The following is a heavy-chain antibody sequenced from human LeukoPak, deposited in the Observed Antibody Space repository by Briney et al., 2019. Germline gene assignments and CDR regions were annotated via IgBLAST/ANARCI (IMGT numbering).Heavy chain of an antibody. D-gene: IGHD5-18*01. J-gene: IGHJ4*02. V-gene: IGHV3-23*01. CDR1: GFTFSSYA. Sequence: GGSLRLSCAASGFTFSSYAITWVRQAPGKGLEWVSTISGSAVSTYYADSVKGRFTISRDNSKNTVYLQMNPLRAEDTAVYYCAKDSGYSFGFDYWGQGTLVTVSS. CDR3: AKDSGYSFGFDY. CDR2: ISGSAVST.